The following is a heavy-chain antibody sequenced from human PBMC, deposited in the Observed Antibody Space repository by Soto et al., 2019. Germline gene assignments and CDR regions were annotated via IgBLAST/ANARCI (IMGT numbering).Heavy chain of an antibody. CDR3: ARGRYYDILTDGFDY. CDR2: IYYSGST. D-gene: IGHD3-9*01. V-gene: IGHV4-59*01. CDR1: CGSISSYY. J-gene: IGHJ4*02. Sequence: SETLSLTCTVSCGSISSYYWSWIRQPPGKGLEWIGYIYYSGSTNYNPSLKSRVTISVDTSKNQFSLKLSSVTAADTAVYYCARGRYYDILTDGFDYWGQGTLVTVSS.